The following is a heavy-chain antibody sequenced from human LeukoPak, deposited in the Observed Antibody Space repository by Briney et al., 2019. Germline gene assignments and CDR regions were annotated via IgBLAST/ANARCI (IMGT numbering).Heavy chain of an antibody. Sequence: GGSLRLSCAASEFTFSNYYMSWIRQAPGKGLEWVSYISSSSSYTNYADSVKGRFTISRDNAKNPLYLQMNSLRAEDTAVYYCARGPIVGAARLDYWGQGTLVTVSS. CDR1: EFTFSNYY. CDR3: ARGPIVGAARLDY. V-gene: IGHV3-11*06. D-gene: IGHD1-26*01. J-gene: IGHJ4*02. CDR2: ISSSSSYT.